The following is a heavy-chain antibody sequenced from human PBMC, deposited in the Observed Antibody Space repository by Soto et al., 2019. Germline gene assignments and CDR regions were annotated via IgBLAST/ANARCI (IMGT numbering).Heavy chain of an antibody. CDR2: INPNSGGT. D-gene: IGHD5-18*01. CDR1: GYTFTGYY. Sequence: ASVKVSCKASGYTFTGYYMHWVRQAPGQGLEWMGWINPNSGGTNYAQKFQGRVTMTRDTSISTAYMELSRLRSDDTAVYYCARGYAMVNYYYYGMDVWGQGTTVTVSS. J-gene: IGHJ6*02. V-gene: IGHV1-2*02. CDR3: ARGYAMVNYYYYGMDV.